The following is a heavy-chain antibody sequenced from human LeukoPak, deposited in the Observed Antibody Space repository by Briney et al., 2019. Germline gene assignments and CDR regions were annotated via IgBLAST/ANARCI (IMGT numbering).Heavy chain of an antibody. Sequence: KSSETLSLTCTVSGGSISDYYRGWIRQPPGKGLEWIGYFYNSGSSTYNPSLKSRVTISVDTSKEQFPLKVNSVTAADTAVYYCTRGAGWLIDYWGQGILVTVSS. CDR3: TRGAGWLIDY. V-gene: IGHV4-59*01. J-gene: IGHJ4*02. D-gene: IGHD3-16*01. CDR2: FYNSGSS. CDR1: GGSISDYY.